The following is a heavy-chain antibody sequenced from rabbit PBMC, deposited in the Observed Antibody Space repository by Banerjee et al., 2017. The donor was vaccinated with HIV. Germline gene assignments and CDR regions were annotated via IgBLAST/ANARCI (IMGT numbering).Heavy chain of an antibody. Sequence: QSLEESGGDLVKPGASLTLTCTASGFSFSSSYYMCWVRQAPGKGLEWIACMDAGNSGSTYYANWAKGRFTISKTSSTTVTLQMTSLTAADTVTYFCARDPLLVVAGVAAYYGMDLWGPGTLVTVS. V-gene: IGHV1S40*01. D-gene: IGHD4-1*01. CDR3: ARDPLLVVAGVAAYYGMDL. CDR2: MDAGNSGST. J-gene: IGHJ6*01. CDR1: GFSFSSSYY.